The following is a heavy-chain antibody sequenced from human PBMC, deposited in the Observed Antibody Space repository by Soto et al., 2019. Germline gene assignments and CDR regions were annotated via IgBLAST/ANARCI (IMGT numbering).Heavy chain of an antibody. CDR3: TTDFLQAGTTFDY. D-gene: IGHD1-1*01. CDR2: IRGQTHGGTT. J-gene: IGHJ4*02. V-gene: IGHV3-15*01. CDR1: GFSFINDW. Sequence: EVHLVESGGGLVKPGGSLRLSCTASGFSFINDWMTWVRQAPGKGLDWVAHIRGQTHGGTTDYAAPVKGRFTISRYDSKTTLYLQMNSLEVEDTAVSDCTTDFLQAGTTFDYWGQGTLVTVSS.